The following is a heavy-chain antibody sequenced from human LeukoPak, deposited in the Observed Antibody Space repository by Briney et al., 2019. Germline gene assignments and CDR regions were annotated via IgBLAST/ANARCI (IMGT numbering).Heavy chain of an antibody. CDR1: GGSFSGYY. CDR3: ARGRRQQLGNYYFDY. Sequence: SETLSLTCAVYGGSFSGYYWSWIRQPPGKGLEWIGEINHSGITNYNPSLKSRVTISVYTSKNQFSLKLSSVTAADTAVYYCARGRRQQLGNYYFDYWGQGTLVTVSS. J-gene: IGHJ4*02. CDR2: INHSGIT. D-gene: IGHD6-13*01. V-gene: IGHV4-34*01.